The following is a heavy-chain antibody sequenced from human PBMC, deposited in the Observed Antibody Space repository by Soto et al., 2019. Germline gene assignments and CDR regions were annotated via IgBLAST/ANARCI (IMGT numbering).Heavy chain of an antibody. Sequence: GASVKVSCKASGYTFTIYLISWVRQAPGQGLEWMGWISAYNGNTNYAQKLQGRVTMTTDTSTSTAYMELRGLRSDDTAVYYCARESLGIAADLDAFDVWGQGTMVTVSS. D-gene: IGHD6-13*01. CDR2: ISAYNGNT. J-gene: IGHJ3*01. CDR1: GYTFTIYL. CDR3: ARESLGIAADLDAFDV. V-gene: IGHV1-18*01.